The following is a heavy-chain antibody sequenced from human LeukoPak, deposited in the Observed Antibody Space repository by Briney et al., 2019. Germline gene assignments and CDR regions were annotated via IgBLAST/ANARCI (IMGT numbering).Heavy chain of an antibody. D-gene: IGHD1-14*01. CDR3: ARAKGSDTKNQPHPGVFDF. Sequence: GGSLRLSCAASGFTFNTSIMTWVRQAPGKGLEWISYIISIDNTYYADSLRGRFTISRDSAKNLLYLQMNSLRAEDTAVYYCARAKGSDTKNQPHPGVFDFWGQGTMVTVSS. V-gene: IGHV3-48*01. CDR2: IISIDNT. CDR1: GFTFNTSI. J-gene: IGHJ3*01.